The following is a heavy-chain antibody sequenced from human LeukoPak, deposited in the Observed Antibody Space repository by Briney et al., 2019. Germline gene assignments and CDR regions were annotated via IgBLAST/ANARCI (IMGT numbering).Heavy chain of an antibody. V-gene: IGHV4-59*01. J-gene: IGHJ6*02. D-gene: IGHD6-6*01. CDR1: GGSISSYY. CDR2: IHYSGST. CDR3: VRVGGSYPYGMDV. Sequence: PSETLSLTCTVSGGSISSYYWSWIRQPPGKGLEWIGYIHYSGSTNYNPSLKSRVTISVDTSKNQFSLKLSSVTAADTAVYYCVRVGGSYPYGMDVWGQGTTVTVSS.